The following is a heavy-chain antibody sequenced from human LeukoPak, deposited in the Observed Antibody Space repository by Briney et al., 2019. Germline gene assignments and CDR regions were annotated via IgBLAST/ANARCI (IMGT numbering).Heavy chain of an antibody. J-gene: IGHJ3*02. CDR1: GGSISSYY. CDR3: ARENDILTGYYFAFDI. Sequence: SSETLSLTCTVSGGSISSYYLSWIRQPPGKGLEWIGYIYYSGSTNYNPSLKSRVTISADTSKNQFSLKLSSVTAADTAVYYCARENDILTGYYFAFDIWGQGTMVTVSS. D-gene: IGHD3-9*01. V-gene: IGHV4-59*01. CDR2: IYYSGST.